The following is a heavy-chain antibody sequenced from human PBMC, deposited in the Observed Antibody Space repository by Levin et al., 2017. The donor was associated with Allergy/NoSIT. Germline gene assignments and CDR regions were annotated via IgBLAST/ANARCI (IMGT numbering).Heavy chain of an antibody. D-gene: IGHD3-10*01. J-gene: IGHJ4*02. CDR1: GFTFSSYG. CDR2: ISYDGSNK. CDR3: AKDWGSGSYWPLDY. Sequence: GGSLRLSCAASGFTFSSYGMHWVRQAPGKGLEWVAVISYDGSNKYYADSVKGRFTISRDNSKNTLYLQMNSLRAEDTAVYYCAKDWGSGSYWPLDYWGQGTLVTVSS. V-gene: IGHV3-30*18.